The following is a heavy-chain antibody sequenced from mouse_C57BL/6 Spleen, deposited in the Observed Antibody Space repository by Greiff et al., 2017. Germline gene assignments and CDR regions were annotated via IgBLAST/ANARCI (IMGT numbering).Heavy chain of an antibody. J-gene: IGHJ4*01. Sequence: QVQLQQPGAELVKPGASVKLSCKASGYTFTSYWMQWVKQRHGQGLEWIGAIDPSDSYTNYNQKFKGKATLTVDTSSSTAYMQRSSLTSEDSAVYYCAREGGLRSNAMDYWGQGTSGTVAS. D-gene: IGHD1-1*01. CDR3: AREGGLRSNAMDY. CDR2: IDPSDSYT. CDR1: GYTFTSYW. V-gene: IGHV1-50*01.